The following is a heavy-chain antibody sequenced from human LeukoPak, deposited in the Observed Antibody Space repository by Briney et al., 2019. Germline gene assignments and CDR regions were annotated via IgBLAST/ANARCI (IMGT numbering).Heavy chain of an antibody. CDR2: VSIDGRHK. D-gene: IGHD3-10*01. Sequence: PGRSLRLSCAASGFTFSNYGMHWVRQAPGKGLEWVAVVSIDGRHKFYGDSVKGRFTISRDNSKNMQYLQMNSLRAEDTAVYYCARGANSGWFGELYFFYWGQGTLATVSS. V-gene: IGHV3-30*03. J-gene: IGHJ4*02. CDR3: ARGANSGWFGELYFFY. CDR1: GFTFSNYG.